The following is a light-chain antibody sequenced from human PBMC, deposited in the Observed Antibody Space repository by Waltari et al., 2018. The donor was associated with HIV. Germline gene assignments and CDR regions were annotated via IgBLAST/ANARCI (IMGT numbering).Light chain of an antibody. CDR3: QSYDSSLRV. CDR2: DNI. CDR1: SSNIGAGYD. J-gene: IGLJ3*02. V-gene: IGLV1-40*01. Sequence: QSALTQPRSVSGAPGQRVTISCTGSSSNIGAGYDVHWYQQLPGTAPKLLIYDNINRPSGVPDRFSGSKSGTSASLAITGLQAEDEADYYCQSYDSSLRVFGGGTKLTVL.